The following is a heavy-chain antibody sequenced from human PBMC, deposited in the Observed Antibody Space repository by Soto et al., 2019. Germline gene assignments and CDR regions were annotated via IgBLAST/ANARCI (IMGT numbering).Heavy chain of an antibody. CDR3: ARDFLHTVTTGGFDY. V-gene: IGHV3-11*06. CDR2: ISSSSSYT. Sequence: QVQLVESGGGLVKPGGSLRLSCAASGFTFSDYYMSWIRQAPGKGLEWVSYISSSSSYTNYADSVKGRFTISRDNAKNSLYLQMNSLRAEDTAEYYCARDFLHTVTTGGFDYWGQGTLVTVSS. J-gene: IGHJ4*02. D-gene: IGHD4-4*01. CDR1: GFTFSDYY.